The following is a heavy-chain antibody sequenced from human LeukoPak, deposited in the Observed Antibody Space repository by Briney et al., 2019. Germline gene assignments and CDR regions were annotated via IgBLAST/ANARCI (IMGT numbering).Heavy chain of an antibody. Sequence: GRSLRLSCAASGFTFSNYDIHWVRQAPGKGLEWVAVISYDGSNKYHADSVKGRFTISRDNSKNTLYLQMNSLRAEDTAVYYCAKDLFPALLVGATGSIDYWGQGTLVTVSS. V-gene: IGHV3-30*18. CDR2: ISYDGSNK. D-gene: IGHD1-26*01. CDR3: AKDLFPALLVGATGSIDY. CDR1: GFTFSNYD. J-gene: IGHJ4*02.